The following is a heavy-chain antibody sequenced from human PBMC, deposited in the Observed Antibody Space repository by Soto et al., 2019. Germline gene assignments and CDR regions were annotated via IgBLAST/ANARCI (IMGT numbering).Heavy chain of an antibody. D-gene: IGHD3-3*01. V-gene: IGHV1-46*01. CDR2: INPSGGRI. J-gene: IGHJ6*02. Sequence: QMQLVQSGAEVKKPGASVKVSCNESGSTFTSYQMHWVRQAPGQGLEWMGIINPSGGRITYAPRCQGRVMMTRDTSTNTVYMELRSLRSEDTAVYYCARDGPPTTTGVGPSYTMDVWGQGTTVTVS. CDR1: GSTFTSYQ. CDR3: ARDGPPTTTGVGPSYTMDV.